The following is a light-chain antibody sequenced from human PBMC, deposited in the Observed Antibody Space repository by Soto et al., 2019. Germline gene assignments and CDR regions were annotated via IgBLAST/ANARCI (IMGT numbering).Light chain of an antibody. CDR2: GAS. V-gene: IGKV3-20*01. CDR1: QSVSSSY. CDR3: QQYGSSSYT. Sequence: EIVLTQSPGTLSLSPGERATLSCRASQSVSSSYLAWYQQKPGQAPRLLIYGASSRATGIPDRFSGGGSGTDFTLTISRLEPGDFAVYYCQQYGSSSYTFGQGTKVDIK. J-gene: IGKJ2*01.